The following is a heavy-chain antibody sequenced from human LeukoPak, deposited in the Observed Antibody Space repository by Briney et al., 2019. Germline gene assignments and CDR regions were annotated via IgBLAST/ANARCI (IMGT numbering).Heavy chain of an antibody. D-gene: IGHD1-26*01. CDR2: IYYSGST. Sequence: SETLSLTCTVSGGSISSYYWSWIRQPPGKGLEWIGYIYYSGSTNYNPSPKSRVTISVDTSKNQFSLKLSSVTAADTAVYYCARVSGRWELDYWGQGTLVTVSS. CDR1: GGSISSYY. V-gene: IGHV4-59*01. J-gene: IGHJ4*02. CDR3: ARVSGRWELDY.